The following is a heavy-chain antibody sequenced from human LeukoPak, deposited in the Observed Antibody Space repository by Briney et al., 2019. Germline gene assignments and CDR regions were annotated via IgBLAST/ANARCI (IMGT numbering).Heavy chain of an antibody. Sequence: SETLSLTCAVYGGSFSGYYWSWIRQPPGKGLEWIGEINHSGSTNYNPSLKSRVTISVDTSKNQFSLKLSSVAAADTAVYYCARKYSSGWYNWFDPWGQGTLVTVSS. J-gene: IGHJ5*02. CDR2: INHSGST. CDR1: GGSFSGYY. CDR3: ARKYSSGWYNWFDP. D-gene: IGHD6-19*01. V-gene: IGHV4-34*01.